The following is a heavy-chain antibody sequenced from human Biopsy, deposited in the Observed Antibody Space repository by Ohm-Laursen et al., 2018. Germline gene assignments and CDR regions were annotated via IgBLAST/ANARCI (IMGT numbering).Heavy chain of an antibody. CDR3: ARDYDTSGYYYVS. CDR1: GGSISNNNYY. D-gene: IGHD3-22*01. V-gene: IGHV4-39*01. Sequence: ETLSLTCTVSGGSISNNNYYWGWIRQPPGKGLEWIGSIFYRGSTHYRPSLKSRVNISVDTSKNQFSLKLNSVTAADTAVYYCARDYDTSGYYYVSWGQGTLVTVSS. CDR2: IFYRGST. J-gene: IGHJ5*02.